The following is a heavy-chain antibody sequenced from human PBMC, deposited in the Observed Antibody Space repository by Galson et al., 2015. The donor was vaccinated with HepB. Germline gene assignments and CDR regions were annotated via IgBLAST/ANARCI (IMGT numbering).Heavy chain of an antibody. Sequence: SLRLSCAASGFTFSSYAMSRVRQAPGKGLEWVSAISGSGGSTYYADSVKGRFTISRDNSKNTLYLQMNSLRAEDTAVYYCAKVYSSGWYVDYWGQGTLVTVSS. CDR2: ISGSGGST. CDR3: AKVYSSGWYVDY. V-gene: IGHV3-23*01. J-gene: IGHJ4*02. CDR1: GFTFSSYA. D-gene: IGHD6-19*01.